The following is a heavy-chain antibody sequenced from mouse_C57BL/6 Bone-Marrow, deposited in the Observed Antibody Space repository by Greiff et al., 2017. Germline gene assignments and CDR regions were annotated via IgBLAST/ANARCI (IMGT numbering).Heavy chain of an antibody. CDR2: IYPRSGNT. V-gene: IGHV1-81*01. D-gene: IGHD2-3*01. J-gene: IGHJ4*01. CDR1: GYTFTSYG. Sequence: QVQLQQSGAELARPGASVKLSCKASGYTFTSYGISWVKQRTGQGLEWIGEIYPRSGNTYYNEKFKGKATLTADKSSSTAYMALRSLTSEDSAVYFCARWGWSYYAMDYWGQGTSVTVSS. CDR3: ARWGWSYYAMDY.